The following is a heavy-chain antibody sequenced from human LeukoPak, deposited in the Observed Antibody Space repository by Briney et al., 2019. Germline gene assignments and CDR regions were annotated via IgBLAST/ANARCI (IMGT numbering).Heavy chain of an antibody. J-gene: IGHJ4*02. CDR2: INHSGST. D-gene: IGHD6-13*01. CDR3: AREGSSSGLLGFDY. Sequence: SETLSLTCAVYGGSFSVYYWSWIRQPPGKGLEWIGEINHSGSTNYNPSLKSRVTISVDTSKNQFSLKLSSVTAADTAVYYCAREGSSSGLLGFDYWGQGTLVTVSS. CDR1: GGSFSVYY. V-gene: IGHV4-34*01.